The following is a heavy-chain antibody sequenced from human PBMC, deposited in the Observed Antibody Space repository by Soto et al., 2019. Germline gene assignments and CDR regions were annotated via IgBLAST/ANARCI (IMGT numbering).Heavy chain of an antibody. CDR3: ARGRYGNYYYYGMDV. D-gene: IGHD4-17*01. CDR1: GGPFSGYH. CDR2: INHSGST. J-gene: IGHJ6*02. Sequence: SETLSLTCGVYGGPFSGYHWIWIRQPPGKGLEWMGEINHSGSTNYNPSLKSRVTISVDTSKNQLFLRLSSVSAADTAVYYCARGRYGNYYYYGMDVWGHGTTVTVSS. V-gene: IGHV4-34*01.